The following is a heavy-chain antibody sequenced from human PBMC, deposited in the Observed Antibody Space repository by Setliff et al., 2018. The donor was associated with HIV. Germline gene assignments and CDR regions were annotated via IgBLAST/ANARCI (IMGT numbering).Heavy chain of an antibody. V-gene: IGHV3-74*01. J-gene: IGHJ4*02. Sequence: PGGSLRLSCAASGFTFRNHAMHWVRQPPGKGLVWVSRIYSDGSNPYYADSVKGRFTISRDNAKNTVYLEMNSLGVEDTAVYYCTRDSGSSGWYPNFDQWGQGTQVTVSS. CDR3: TRDSGSSGWYPNFDQ. CDR2: IYSDGSNP. CDR1: GFTFRNHA. D-gene: IGHD6-19*01.